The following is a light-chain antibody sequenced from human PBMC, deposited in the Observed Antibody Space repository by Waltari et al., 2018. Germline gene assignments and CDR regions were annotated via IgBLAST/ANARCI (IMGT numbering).Light chain of an antibody. CDR1: RSDIGGYDF. CDR3: SSFSGTATEVI. CDR2: DVP. Sequence: QSALTQPASVSGSPGQSITISCIGTRSDIGGYDFVSWYQQHPDKVPKLLVHDVPNRPSGISGRFSGSKSGNTAALTISGLQAEDEADYYCSSFSGTATEVIFGGGTRLTVL. V-gene: IGLV2-14*03. J-gene: IGLJ2*01.